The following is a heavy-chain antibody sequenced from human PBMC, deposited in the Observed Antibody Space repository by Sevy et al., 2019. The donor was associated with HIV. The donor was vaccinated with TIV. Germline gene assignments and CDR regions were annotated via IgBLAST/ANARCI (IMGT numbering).Heavy chain of an antibody. CDR1: GGSFSADY. CDR3: ARGYDAGPLIY. V-gene: IGHV4-34*01. D-gene: IGHD3-22*01. CDR2: INHSGST. J-gene: IGHJ4*01. Sequence: SETLSLTCTVYGGSFSADYGPWIRQPPGKGVEWIGEINHSGSTNSTPSLKSRVTISLDTSKNQFSLRLTSVTAADTAVFYCARGYDAGPLIYWGHGTLVTVSS.